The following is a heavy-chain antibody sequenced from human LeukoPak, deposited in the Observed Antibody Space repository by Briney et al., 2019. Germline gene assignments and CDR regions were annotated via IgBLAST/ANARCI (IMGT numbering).Heavy chain of an antibody. J-gene: IGHJ4*02. Sequence: GGSLRLSCAASGFTFSSYAMHWVRQAPGKGLEWVAVISYDGSNKYYADSVKGRFTISRDNSKNTLYLQMNSLRAEDTAVYYCARDPSSGWSDYWGQGTLVTASS. CDR1: GFTFSSYA. CDR3: ARDPSSGWSDY. CDR2: ISYDGSNK. D-gene: IGHD6-19*01. V-gene: IGHV3-30-3*01.